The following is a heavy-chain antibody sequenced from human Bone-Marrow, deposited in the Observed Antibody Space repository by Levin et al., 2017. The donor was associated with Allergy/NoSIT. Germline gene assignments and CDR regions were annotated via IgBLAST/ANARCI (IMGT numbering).Heavy chain of an antibody. V-gene: IGHV4-59*01. J-gene: IGHJ3*02. D-gene: IGHD6-19*01. CDR1: GGSISSYY. Sequence: SSETLSLTCTVSGGSISSYYWSWIRQPPGKGLEWIGYIYYSGSTNYNPSLKSRVTISVDTSKNQFSLKLSSVTAADTAVYDCAGGRSSGWYGGAFDIWGQGTMVTVSS. CDR3: AGGRSSGWYGGAFDI. CDR2: IYYSGST.